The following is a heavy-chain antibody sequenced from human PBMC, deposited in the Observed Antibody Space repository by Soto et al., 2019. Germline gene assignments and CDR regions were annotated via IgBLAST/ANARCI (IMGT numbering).Heavy chain of an antibody. D-gene: IGHD3-22*01. J-gene: IGHJ4*02. V-gene: IGHV1-69*13. CDR1: GGTFSSYA. Sequence: ASVKVSCKVSGGTFSSYAISWVRQAPGRGLEWMGGIIPIFGTANYAQKFQGRVTITADESTSTAYMELSSLRSEDTAVYYCARGGYFDSSNYLAYWGLGTLVTVSS. CDR3: ARGGYFDSSNYLAY. CDR2: IIPIFGTA.